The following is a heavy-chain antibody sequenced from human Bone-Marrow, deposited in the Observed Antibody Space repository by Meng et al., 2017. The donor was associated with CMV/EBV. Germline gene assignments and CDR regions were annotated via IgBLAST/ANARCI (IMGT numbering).Heavy chain of an antibody. J-gene: IGHJ4*02. Sequence: SETLSLTCAVYGGSFSGYYWSWIRQPPGKGLEWITSMYHTGNTYYNPSLRGRVSISVDTSKNQFSLRLSSVTAADTAVYYCARESVGVPAAYDYWGRGTLVTVSS. V-gene: IGHV4-34*01. CDR2: MYHTGNT. CDR3: ARESVGVPAAYDY. CDR1: GGSFSGYY. D-gene: IGHD2-2*01.